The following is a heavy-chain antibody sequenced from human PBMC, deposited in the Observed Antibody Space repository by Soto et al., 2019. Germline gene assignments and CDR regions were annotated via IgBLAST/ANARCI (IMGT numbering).Heavy chain of an antibody. D-gene: IGHD3-22*01. J-gene: IGHJ4*02. CDR1: GFTFSSYA. Sequence: GGSLRLSCAASGFTFSSYAMSWVRQAPGKGLEWVSAIVGHGGNTYYADSVKGRFTVSRDNSKNTLYLQMNSLRAEDTAVYYCAKDPKPNYYDSSGYYQTPNYFDYWGQGTLVTVSS. CDR3: AKDPKPNYYDSSGYYQTPNYFDY. V-gene: IGHV3-23*01. CDR2: IVGHGGNT.